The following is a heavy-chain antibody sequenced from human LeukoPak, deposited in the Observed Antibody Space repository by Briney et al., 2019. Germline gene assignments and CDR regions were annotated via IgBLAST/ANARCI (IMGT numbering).Heavy chain of an antibody. CDR2: ISYSSETI. CDR1: GFSFDEYA. Sequence: GGSLRLSCAASGFSFDEYAMHWVRQVPGKGLEWVSGISYSSETIGYVDSVKGRFTISRDNAKNSLYLQMNSLRAEDTAVYYCARGDIQWLADYWGQGTLVTVSS. V-gene: IGHV3-9*01. CDR3: ARGDIQWLADY. J-gene: IGHJ4*02. D-gene: IGHD6-19*01.